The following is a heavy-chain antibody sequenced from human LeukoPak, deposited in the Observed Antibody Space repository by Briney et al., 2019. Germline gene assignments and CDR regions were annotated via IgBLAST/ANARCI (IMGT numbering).Heavy chain of an antibody. D-gene: IGHD2-2*01. CDR1: GGSISSYY. Sequence: PSETLSLTCTVSGGSISSYYWSWIRQPPGKGLEWIGYIYYSGSTNYNPSLKSRVTISVDTSKNQFSLKLSSVTAADTAVYYCARDYFPIVVVPAARDGMDVWGQGTTVTVSS. CDR2: IYYSGST. J-gene: IGHJ6*02. CDR3: ARDYFPIVVVPAARDGMDV. V-gene: IGHV4-59*12.